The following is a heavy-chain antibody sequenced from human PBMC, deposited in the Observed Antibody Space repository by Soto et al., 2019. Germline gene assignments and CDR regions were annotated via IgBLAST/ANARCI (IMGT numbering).Heavy chain of an antibody. CDR3: ARGSTTDYGGN. CDR1: GFTVSTNY. D-gene: IGHD4-17*01. CDR2: IFTDDST. V-gene: IGHV3-53*04. J-gene: IGHJ1*01. Sequence: EVQLVESGGGLVQPGGSLRLSCAASGFTVSTNYMNWVRRAPGKGLEWVSVIFTDDSTYYADSVKGRFTISRHNSKNTLYLHMNSLRPEDTAVYYCARGSTTDYGGNWGQGTLVTVSS.